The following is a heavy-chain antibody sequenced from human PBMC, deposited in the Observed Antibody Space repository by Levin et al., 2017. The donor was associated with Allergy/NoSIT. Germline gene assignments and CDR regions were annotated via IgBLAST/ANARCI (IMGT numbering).Heavy chain of an antibody. D-gene: IGHD1-26*01. V-gene: IGHV3-11*03. CDR1: GFTFSDYQ. J-gene: IGHJ6*03. CDR2: ITSTSTYT. Sequence: GGSLRLSCAASGFTFSDYQMTWIRQAPGKGLEWISDITSTSTYTYYANSVKGRFTISRDNTKSSLYLQINSLRAEDTAVYYCVRKAPGNYYHYYMDVWGKGTTVTVSS. CDR3: VRKAPGNYYHYYMDV.